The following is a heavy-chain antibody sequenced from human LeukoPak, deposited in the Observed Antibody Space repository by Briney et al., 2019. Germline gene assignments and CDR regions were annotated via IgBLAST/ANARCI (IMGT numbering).Heavy chain of an antibody. Sequence: PGGSLRLSCAASGFTFSSYGMHWVRQAPGKGLEWVAVISYDGSNKYYADSVKGRFTISRDNSKNTLYLQMNSPRAEDTAVYYCAKDRTYESYYLDDWGRGTLVTVSS. D-gene: IGHD3-22*01. CDR2: ISYDGSNK. V-gene: IGHV3-30*18. J-gene: IGHJ4*02. CDR1: GFTFSSYG. CDR3: AKDRTYESYYLDD.